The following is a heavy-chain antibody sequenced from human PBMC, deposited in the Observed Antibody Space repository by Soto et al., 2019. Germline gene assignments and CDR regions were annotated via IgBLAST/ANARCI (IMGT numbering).Heavy chain of an antibody. CDR3: AGADIVATFCFDY. Sequence: EVQLLESGGGLVQPGGSLRLSCAASGFTFSSYAMSWVRQAPGKGLEWVSAISGSGGSTYYADSVKGRFTISRDKSKNAQYLQMSSLRAEETAVYYCAGADIVATFCFDYWGQGTLVNVSS. CDR2: ISGSGGST. CDR1: GFTFSSYA. J-gene: IGHJ4*02. V-gene: IGHV3-23*01. D-gene: IGHD5-12*01.